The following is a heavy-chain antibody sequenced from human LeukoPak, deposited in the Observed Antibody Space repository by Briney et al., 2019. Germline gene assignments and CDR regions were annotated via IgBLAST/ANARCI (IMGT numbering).Heavy chain of an antibody. J-gene: IGHJ3*02. Sequence: GGSLRLSCAASGFTFSSYEMNWVRQAPGKGLEWVSVIYSGGSTYYADSVKGRFTISRDNSKNTLYLQMNSLRAEDTAMYYCARGAGYSYGLVGAFDIWGQGTMVTVSS. V-gene: IGHV3-53*01. CDR1: GFTFSSYE. CDR3: ARGAGYSYGLVGAFDI. CDR2: IYSGGST. D-gene: IGHD5-18*01.